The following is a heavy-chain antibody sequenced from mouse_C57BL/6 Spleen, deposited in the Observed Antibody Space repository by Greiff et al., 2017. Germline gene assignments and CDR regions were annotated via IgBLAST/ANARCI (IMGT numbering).Heavy chain of an antibody. V-gene: IGHV5-16*01. CDR1: GFTFSDYY. Sequence: EVKVVESEGGLVQPGSSMKLSCTASGFTFSDYYMAWVRQVPEKGLEWVANINYDGSSTYYLDSLKSRFIISRDNAKNILYLQMSSLKSEDTATYYCAREGITTVGDWYFDVWGTGTTVTVSS. CDR3: AREGITTVGDWYFDV. J-gene: IGHJ1*03. CDR2: INYDGSST. D-gene: IGHD1-1*01.